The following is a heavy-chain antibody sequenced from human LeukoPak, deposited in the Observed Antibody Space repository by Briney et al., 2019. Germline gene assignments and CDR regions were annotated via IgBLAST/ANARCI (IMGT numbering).Heavy chain of an antibody. J-gene: IGHJ3*02. D-gene: IGHD2-21*02. CDR3: ARGRIVVVTAQDAFDI. Sequence: GRSLRLSCAASGFTFDDYAMHWVRQAPGKGLEWVSGISWNSGSIGYADSVKGRFTISRDNAKNSLYLQMNSLRAEDTALYYCARGRIVVVTAQDAFDIWGQGTMVTVSS. V-gene: IGHV3-9*01. CDR2: ISWNSGSI. CDR1: GFTFDDYA.